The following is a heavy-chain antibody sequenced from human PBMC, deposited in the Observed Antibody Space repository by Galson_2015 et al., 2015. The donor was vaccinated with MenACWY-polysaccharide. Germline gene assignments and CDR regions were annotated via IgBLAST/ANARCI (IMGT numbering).Heavy chain of an antibody. D-gene: IGHD3-10*02. CDR2: IGTAGDA. CDR1: GFIFRTYD. CDR3: ARVFGDHLRGAFDL. V-gene: IGHV3-13*01. J-gene: IGHJ3*01. Sequence: SLRLSCAASGFIFRTYDMHWVRRVTGKGLEWVSLIGTAGDAYYSGYVKGRFTISRDDAKNCLYLQMNGLRDGDTAVYYCARVFGDHLRGAFDLWGQGTMVTVSS.